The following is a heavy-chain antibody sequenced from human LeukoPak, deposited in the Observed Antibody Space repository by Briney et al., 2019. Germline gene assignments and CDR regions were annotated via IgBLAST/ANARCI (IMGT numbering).Heavy chain of an antibody. CDR1: GFTFSDYY. V-gene: IGHV3-11*04. D-gene: IGHD6-13*01. CDR2: ISSSGNTT. Sequence: PGGSQRLSCAASGFTFSDYYMSWIRQAPGKGLEWVSYISSSGNTTYHADSVKGRFTISRDNAKNSLYLQMSSLRAEDTAVYYCARDGGSSWYFDYWGQGTLVTVSS. J-gene: IGHJ4*02. CDR3: ARDGGSSWYFDY.